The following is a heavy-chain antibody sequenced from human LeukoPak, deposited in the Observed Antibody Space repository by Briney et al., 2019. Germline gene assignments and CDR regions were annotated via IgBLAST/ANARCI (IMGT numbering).Heavy chain of an antibody. CDR1: GYTFTSYG. CDR2: ISAYNGNT. J-gene: IGHJ5*02. CDR3: ARGCRYGSARCWFGP. D-gene: IGHD3-10*01. V-gene: IGHV1-18*01. Sequence: ASVKVSCKASGYTFTSYGISWVRQAPGQGLEWMGWISAYNGNTNYAQKLQGRVTMTTDTSTSTAYMELRSLRSDDTAVYYCARGCRYGSARCWFGPWGQGTLVTVSS.